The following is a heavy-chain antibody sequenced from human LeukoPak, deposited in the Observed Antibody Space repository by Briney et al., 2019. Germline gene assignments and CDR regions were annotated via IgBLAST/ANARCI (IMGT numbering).Heavy chain of an antibody. J-gene: IGHJ1*01. V-gene: IGHV3-64*04. CDR1: GFSFSNYA. Sequence: GGSLRLSCSASGFSFSNYAMHWVRQAPGKGLEYVAAITINIDRTFYADSVNGRFTISRDNSKHTLYLQMNSLRAEDTAVYYCAKTLFYDRGHETFQHWGQGTLVTVSS. D-gene: IGHD2/OR15-2a*01. CDR2: ITINIDRT. CDR3: AKTLFYDRGHETFQH.